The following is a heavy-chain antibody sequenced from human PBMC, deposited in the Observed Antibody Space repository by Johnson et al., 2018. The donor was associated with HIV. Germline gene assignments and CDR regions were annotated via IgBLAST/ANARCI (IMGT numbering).Heavy chain of an antibody. J-gene: IGHJ3*02. Sequence: QVQLVESGGGLVKPGGSLRLSCAASGFTFSDYYMSWIRQAPGNLYYADSVKGRFTISRDNAKNSLYLQMNSLRAGATAVYYCARSRNYACDIWGQGTVVTVSS. V-gene: IGHV3-11*04. CDR1: GFTFSDYY. D-gene: IGHD1-1*01. CDR2: L. CDR3: ARSRNYACDI.